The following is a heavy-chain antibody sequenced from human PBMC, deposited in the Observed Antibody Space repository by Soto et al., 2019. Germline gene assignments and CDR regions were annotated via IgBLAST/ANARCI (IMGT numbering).Heavy chain of an antibody. CDR3: ARYSGSPKPILGIDY. V-gene: IGHV4-39*01. Sequence: PSETLSLTCTVSGGSISSSSYYWGWIRQPPGKGLEWIGNIYYSGSTYYNPSLKSRVTISVDTSKNQFSLKLSSVTAADTAVYYCARYSGSPKPILGIDYWGQGTLVTVSS. D-gene: IGHD5-12*01. CDR2: IYYSGST. CDR1: GGSISSSSYY. J-gene: IGHJ4*02.